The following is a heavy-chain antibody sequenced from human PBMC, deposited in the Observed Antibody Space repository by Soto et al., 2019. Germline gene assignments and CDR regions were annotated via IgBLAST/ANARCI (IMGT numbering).Heavy chain of an antibody. D-gene: IGHD1-26*01. CDR1: GFTFSSYG. CDR2: ISYDGSNK. V-gene: IGHV3-30*03. Sequence: GGSLRLSCAASGFTFSSYGMHWVRQAPGKGLEWVAVISYDGSNKYYADSVKGRFTISRDNAKNSLYLQMDGLTAEDTAVYFCARDPAFGAVDYWGQGTLVTVSS. CDR3: ARDPAFGAVDY. J-gene: IGHJ4*02.